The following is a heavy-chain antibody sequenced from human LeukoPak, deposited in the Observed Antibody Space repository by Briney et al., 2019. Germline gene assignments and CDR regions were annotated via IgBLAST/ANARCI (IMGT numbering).Heavy chain of an antibody. V-gene: IGHV3-23*01. CDR3: AKVSGGGSPVGYFQH. J-gene: IGHJ1*01. CDR1: GFTFSSFA. D-gene: IGHD2-15*01. CDR2: ISGSGGNT. Sequence: GGSLRLSCAASGFTFSSFAMSWVRQAPGKGLEWVSVISGSGGNTYYADSVKGRFTISRDNSKNTLYLQMNSLRAEDTAVYYCAKVSGGGSPVGYFQHWGQGTLVTVSS.